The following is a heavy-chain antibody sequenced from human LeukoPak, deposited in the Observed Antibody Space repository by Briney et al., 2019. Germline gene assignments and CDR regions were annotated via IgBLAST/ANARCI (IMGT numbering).Heavy chain of an antibody. Sequence: PSETLSLTCAVYGGSFSGYYWSWIRQPPGKGLEWIGEINHSGSTNYNPSLKSRVTISVDTSKNQFSLKLSSVTAADTAVYYCARDNPGIAAAAPSVYYYYYYMDVWGKGTTVTISS. J-gene: IGHJ6*03. CDR2: INHSGST. V-gene: IGHV4-34*01. CDR3: ARDNPGIAAAAPSVYYYYYYMDV. CDR1: GGSFSGYY. D-gene: IGHD6-13*01.